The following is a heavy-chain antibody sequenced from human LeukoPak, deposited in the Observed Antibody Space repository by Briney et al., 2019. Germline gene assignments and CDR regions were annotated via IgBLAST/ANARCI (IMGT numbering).Heavy chain of an antibody. CDR2: IYYSGST. CDR3: ARHVEVGYYYYYYGMDV. Sequence: SETLSLTCTVSGGSISSSSYFWSWIRQPPGKGLEWIGYIYYSGSTNYNPSLKSRVTISVDTSKNQFSLKLSSVTAADTAVYYCARHVEVGYYYYYYGMDVWGQGTTVTVSS. D-gene: IGHD1-26*01. CDR1: GGSISSSSYF. J-gene: IGHJ6*02. V-gene: IGHV4-61*05.